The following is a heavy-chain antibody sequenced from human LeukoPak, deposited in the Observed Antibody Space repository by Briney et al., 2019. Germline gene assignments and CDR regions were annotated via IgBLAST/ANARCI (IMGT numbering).Heavy chain of an antibody. D-gene: IGHD2-15*01. Sequence: GGSLRLSCAASGFTFDDYGMSWVRQAPGKGLEWVAGINWNGGGTGYADSVKGRFTISRDNAKNSLYLQMNSLRAEDTALYYCARGYGYCSGGSCSYFDYWGQGTLVTVSS. CDR1: GFTFDDYG. J-gene: IGHJ4*02. V-gene: IGHV3-20*04. CDR2: INWNGGGT. CDR3: ARGYGYCSGGSCSYFDY.